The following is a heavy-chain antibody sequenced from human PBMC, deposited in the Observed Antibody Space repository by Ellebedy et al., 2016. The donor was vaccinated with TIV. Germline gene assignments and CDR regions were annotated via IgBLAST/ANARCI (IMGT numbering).Heavy chain of an antibody. CDR2: ISGDGGST. D-gene: IGHD2-2*01. Sequence: PGGSLRLSCSASGFSFSYYEMNWVRQAPGKGLEWVSRISGDGGSTYYADSVKGRFTISRDNSKNTLYLQMNSLRVEDTAVYYCAKGYASNHWGQGTVVTVSS. CDR1: GFSFSYYE. V-gene: IGHV3-23*01. CDR3: AKGYASNH. J-gene: IGHJ5*02.